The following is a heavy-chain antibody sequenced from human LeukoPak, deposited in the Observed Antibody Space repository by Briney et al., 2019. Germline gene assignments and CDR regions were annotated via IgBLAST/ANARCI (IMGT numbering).Heavy chain of an antibody. CDR1: GGSISSSSYY. D-gene: IGHD3-22*01. CDR2: IYYSGST. V-gene: IGHV4-61*01. CDR3: ARELGSGYYRGPFDY. J-gene: IGHJ4*02. Sequence: SETLSLTCTVSGGSISSSSYYWSWIRQPPGKGLEWIGYIYYSGSTNYNPSLKSRVTISVNTSKNQFSLKLSSVTAADTAVYYCARELGSGYYRGPFDYWGQGTLVTVSS.